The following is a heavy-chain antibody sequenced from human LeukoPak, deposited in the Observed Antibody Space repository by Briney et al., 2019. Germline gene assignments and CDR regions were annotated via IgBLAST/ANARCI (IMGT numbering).Heavy chain of an antibody. V-gene: IGHV3-23*01. J-gene: IGHJ4*02. CDR2: ISGSGGST. D-gene: IGHD6-19*01. Sequence: GGSLRLSCAPSGFTFSSYAMIWVRQAPGKGLEWVSAISGSGGSTYYADSVKGRFTISRDNSKNTLYLQMTSLRAEDTAVYYCAKDQMGGSGWPIDYWGQGTLVTVPS. CDR3: AKDQMGGSGWPIDY. CDR1: GFTFSSYA.